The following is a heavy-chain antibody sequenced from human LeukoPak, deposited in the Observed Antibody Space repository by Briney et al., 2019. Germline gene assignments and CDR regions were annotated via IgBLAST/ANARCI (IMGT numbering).Heavy chain of an antibody. CDR3: VTYFVNGGGRGH. Sequence: KPSETLSLTCTVSGASASSGDYHWSWVRQAPGKGLEWIGHNQNPSYNPSLKSRVVISIHTSRNQFSLTLNTVTAADTATYFCVTYFVNGGGRGHWGPGALVTVSS. V-gene: IGHV4-61*08. J-gene: IGHJ4*02. CDR2: HNQNP. D-gene: IGHD3-9*01. CDR1: GASASSGDYH.